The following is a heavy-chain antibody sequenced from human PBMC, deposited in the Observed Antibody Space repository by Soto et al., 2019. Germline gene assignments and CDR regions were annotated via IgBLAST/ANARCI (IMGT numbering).Heavy chain of an antibody. V-gene: IGHV4-34*01. D-gene: IGHD3-9*01. CDR1: GGSFSGYY. CDR3: ARDKMTGLFAY. J-gene: IGHJ4*02. CDR2: INHSGST. Sequence: QVQLQQWGAGLLKPSETLSLTCAVYGGSFSGYYWTWIRQPPGTGLEWIGEINHSGSTNYNPSLNSRVTISVEASKNQCSLKLTSVPAADTAVYYCARDKMTGLFAYWGQGTLVTVSS.